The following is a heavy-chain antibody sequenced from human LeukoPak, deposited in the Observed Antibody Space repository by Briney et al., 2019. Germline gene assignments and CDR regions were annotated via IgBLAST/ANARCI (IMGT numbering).Heavy chain of an antibody. Sequence: SESLSLTCTVSGDSISSYYWSWIRQPPGKGLDWIGYIYYGGSTNYNPSLKSRVTISVDTSKNQFSLRLSSVTAADAAVYFCARLHYNWFDPWGQGTLVTVSS. D-gene: IGHD3-10*01. J-gene: IGHJ5*02. V-gene: IGHV4-59*08. CDR1: GDSISSYY. CDR3: ARLHYNWFDP. CDR2: IYYGGST.